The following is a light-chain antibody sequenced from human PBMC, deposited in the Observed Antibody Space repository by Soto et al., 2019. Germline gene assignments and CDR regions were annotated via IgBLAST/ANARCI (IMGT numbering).Light chain of an antibody. CDR1: QSVSRY. CDR2: DAS. J-gene: IGKJ4*01. V-gene: IGKV3-11*01. CDR3: QQRSNWHSLT. Sequence: EILLTQSPSTLSLSPGERATLSCRASQSVSRYLAWYQQKPGQAPRLLIYDASNRATGIPARFSGSGSGTDFTLTISSLEPDDFAVYYCQQRSNWHSLTFGGGTKVDIK.